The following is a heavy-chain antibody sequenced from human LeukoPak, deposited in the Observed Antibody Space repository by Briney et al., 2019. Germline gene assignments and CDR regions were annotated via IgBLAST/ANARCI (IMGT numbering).Heavy chain of an antibody. V-gene: IGHV3-33*06. CDR3: AKGLIVVVPAELGD. Sequence: PGGSLRLSCAASGFTFSSYGMHWVRQAPGKGLEWVAVIWYDGSNKYYADSVKGRFTISRDNSKNTLYLQMNSLRAEDTAVYYCAKGLIVVVPAELGDWGQGTLVTVSA. J-gene: IGHJ4*02. D-gene: IGHD2-2*01. CDR1: GFTFSSYG. CDR2: IWYDGSNK.